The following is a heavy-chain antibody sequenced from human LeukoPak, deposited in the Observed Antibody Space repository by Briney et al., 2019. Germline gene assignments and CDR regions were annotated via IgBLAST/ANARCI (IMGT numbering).Heavy chain of an antibody. J-gene: IGHJ5*02. V-gene: IGHV1-69*06. CDR3: ATERYSSSWYWFDP. CDR1: GGTFSSYA. D-gene: IGHD6-13*01. Sequence: VASVKVSCKASGGTFSSYAISWVRQAPGQGLEWMGGIIPIFGTANYAQKFQGRVTMTEDTSTDAAYMELSSLRSEDTAVYYCATERYSSSWYWFDPWGQGTLVTVSS. CDR2: IIPIFGTA.